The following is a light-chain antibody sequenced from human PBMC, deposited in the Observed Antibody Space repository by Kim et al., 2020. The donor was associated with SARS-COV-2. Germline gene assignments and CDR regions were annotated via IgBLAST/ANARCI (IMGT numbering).Light chain of an antibody. V-gene: IGLV4-69*01. J-gene: IGLJ3*02. CDR3: QTWGTGIRV. CDR1: SGDSSYA. Sequence: ASVKLTCTLGSGDSSYAIAWHQQQPEKGPRYLMKLTSDGSHSKGDGIPDRFSGSSSGAERYLTISSLQSEDEADYYCQTWGTGIRVFGGGTQLTVL. CDR2: LTSDGSH.